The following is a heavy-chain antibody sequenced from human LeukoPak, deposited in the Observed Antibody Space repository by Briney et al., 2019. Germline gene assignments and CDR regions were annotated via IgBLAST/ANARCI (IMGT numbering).Heavy chain of an antibody. CDR3: ARWRLTTGGYYYYYMDV. D-gene: IGHD4-17*01. Sequence: ASVKVSCTASGYTFTSYGISWVRQAPGQGLEWMGWISAYNGNTNYAQKLQGRVTMTTDTSTSTAYMELRSLRSDDTAVYYCARWRLTTGGYYYYYMDVWGKGTTVTVSS. V-gene: IGHV1-18*01. CDR2: ISAYNGNT. CDR1: GYTFTSYG. J-gene: IGHJ6*03.